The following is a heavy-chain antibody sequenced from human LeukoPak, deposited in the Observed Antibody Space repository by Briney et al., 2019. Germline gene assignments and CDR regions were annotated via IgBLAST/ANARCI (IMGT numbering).Heavy chain of an antibody. CDR3: AKDSSSTRGKWFDP. CDR1: GFTFSSYA. CDR2: ISGSGGST. V-gene: IGHV3-23*01. D-gene: IGHD2-2*01. Sequence: PGGSLRLSCAASGFTFSSYAMSWVRQAPGKGLEWVSAISGSGGSTYYADSVKGRFTISGDNSKNTLYLQMNSLRAEDTAVYYCAKDSSSTRGKWFDPWGQGTLVTVSS. J-gene: IGHJ5*02.